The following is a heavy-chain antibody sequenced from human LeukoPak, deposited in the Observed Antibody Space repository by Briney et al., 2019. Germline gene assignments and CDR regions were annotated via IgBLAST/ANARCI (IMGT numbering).Heavy chain of an antibody. CDR2: ISSDGSST. CDR3: AKRGVVIRVILVGFHKEAYYFDS. CDR1: GFTFSYYW. Sequence: HSGGSLRLSCAASGFTFSYYWMLWVRQAPGKGLVWVSRISSDGSSTNYADSVKGRFTISRDNAKNTLYLQMNSLGAEDTAVYFCAKRGVVIRVILVGFHKEAYYFDSWGQGALVTVSS. V-gene: IGHV3-74*01. J-gene: IGHJ4*02. D-gene: IGHD3-22*01.